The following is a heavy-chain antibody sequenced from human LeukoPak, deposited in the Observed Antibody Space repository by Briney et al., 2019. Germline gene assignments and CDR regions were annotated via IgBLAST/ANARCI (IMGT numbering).Heavy chain of an antibody. CDR1: GFTFSSYA. V-gene: IGHV3-23*01. CDR2: ISGSGGST. CDR3: ARINFHYYGMDV. Sequence: SGGSLTLSCAASGFTFSSYAMSWLRQAPGKGLEGVSAISGSGGSTHYADSVKGRFTISRDTSKNTLYLQMNSLRAADTAVYYCARINFHYYGMDVWGQGTTVTVSS. D-gene: IGHD2/OR15-2a*01. J-gene: IGHJ6*02.